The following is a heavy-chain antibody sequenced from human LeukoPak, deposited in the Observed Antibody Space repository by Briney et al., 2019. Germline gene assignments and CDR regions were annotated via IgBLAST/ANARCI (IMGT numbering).Heavy chain of an antibody. Sequence: GGSLRLSCAASGFTFSDYYMSWIRQAPGKGLEWVSYISSSGSTIYYADSVKGRFTISRDNAKNSLYLQMNSLRAEDTAVYYCAREFSSPGYHYYGMDVWGQGTTVTVSS. D-gene: IGHD6-6*01. CDR3: AREFSSPGYHYYGMDV. J-gene: IGHJ6*02. CDR1: GFTFSDYY. V-gene: IGHV3-11*01. CDR2: ISSSGSTI.